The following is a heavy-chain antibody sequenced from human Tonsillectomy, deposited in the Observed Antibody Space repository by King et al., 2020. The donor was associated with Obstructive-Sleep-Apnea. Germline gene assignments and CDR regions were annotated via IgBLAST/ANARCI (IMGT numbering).Heavy chain of an antibody. CDR3: ARSPRANAMDV. D-gene: IGHD1-1*01. V-gene: IGHV1-8*01. Sequence: VQLVESGAEVKKPGASVKISCKTSGYTFTSHDINWVRQAPGQGLEWMGWMNPNSGYSGFAQKFQGRVSMTRETSISTAYMELSSLKSEDTAVYYCARSPRANAMDVWGQGTTVTVSS. CDR2: MNPNSGYS. CDR1: GYTFTSHD. J-gene: IGHJ6*02.